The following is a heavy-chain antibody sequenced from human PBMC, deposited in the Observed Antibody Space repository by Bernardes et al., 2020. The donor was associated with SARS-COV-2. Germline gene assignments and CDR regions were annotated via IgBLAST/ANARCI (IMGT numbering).Heavy chain of an antibody. J-gene: IGHJ2*01. Sequence: GSLRLSCAASGFTFNIYSMNWVRQAPGKGLEWVSSISSSSSYIYYADSVKGRFTISRDNAKNSLYLQMNSLRAEDTAVYYCARGFGYCSGGSCYSDWYFDLWGRGTLVTVSS. V-gene: IGHV3-21*01. CDR2: ISSSSSYI. CDR1: GFTFNIYS. D-gene: IGHD2-15*01. CDR3: ARGFGYCSGGSCYSDWYFDL.